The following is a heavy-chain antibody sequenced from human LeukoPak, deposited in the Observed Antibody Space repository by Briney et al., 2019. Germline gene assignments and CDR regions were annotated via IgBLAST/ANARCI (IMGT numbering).Heavy chain of an antibody. CDR2: INPNNGGT. D-gene: IGHD3/OR15-3a*01. V-gene: IGHV1-2*02. CDR1: GYTFTDYY. J-gene: IGHJ4*02. Sequence: EASVKVPCKASGYTFTDYYMHWVRQAPGQGLEWMGWINPNNGGTNYAQKFQGRVTMTRDTSISTAYMELRRLRSDDTAVYYCSRAWTSDPALYWGQGTLVTVSS. CDR3: SRAWTSDPALY.